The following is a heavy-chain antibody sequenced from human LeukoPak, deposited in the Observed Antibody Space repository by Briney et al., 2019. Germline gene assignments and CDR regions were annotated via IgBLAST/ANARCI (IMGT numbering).Heavy chain of an antibody. Sequence: GGSLRLSCAASGFTFSSYSMNWVRQAPGKGLEWVSSISSSSSYIYYADSVKGRFTISRDNAKNSLYLQMNSLRAEDTALYYCAKVDGYLDYYYYGMDVWGQGTTVTVSS. J-gene: IGHJ6*02. V-gene: IGHV3-21*04. CDR3: AKVDGYLDYYYYGMDV. D-gene: IGHD5-24*01. CDR1: GFTFSSYS. CDR2: ISSSSSYI.